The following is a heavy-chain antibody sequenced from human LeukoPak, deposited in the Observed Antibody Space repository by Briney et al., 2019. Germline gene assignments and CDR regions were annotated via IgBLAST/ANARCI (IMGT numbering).Heavy chain of an antibody. D-gene: IGHD1-26*01. CDR1: GFTFSSYA. J-gene: IGHJ3*02. CDR3: AKFDGGSYYRAFDI. Sequence: RPGGSLRLSCAASGFTFSSYAMSWDRQAPGKGLEWVSAISGSGGSTYYADSVKGRFTISRDNSKNTLYLQMNSLRAEDTAVYYCAKFDGGSYYRAFDIWGQGTMVTVSS. CDR2: ISGSGGST. V-gene: IGHV3-23*01.